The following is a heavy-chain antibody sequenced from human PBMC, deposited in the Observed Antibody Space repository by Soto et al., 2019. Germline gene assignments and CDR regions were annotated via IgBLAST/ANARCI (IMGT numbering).Heavy chain of an antibody. Sequence: SVKVSCKASGGTFSSYAISWVRQAPGQGLEWMGGIIPIFGTANYAQKFQGRVTITADKSTSTAYMELSSLRSEDTAVYFCAREERKGIISWFDPWGQGTPVTVSS. CDR3: AREERKGIISWFDP. CDR1: GGTFSSYA. V-gene: IGHV1-69*06. J-gene: IGHJ5*02. D-gene: IGHD2-21*01. CDR2: IIPIFGTA.